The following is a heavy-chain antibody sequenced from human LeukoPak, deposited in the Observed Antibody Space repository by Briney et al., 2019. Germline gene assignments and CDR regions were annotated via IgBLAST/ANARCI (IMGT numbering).Heavy chain of an antibody. Sequence: GGSLRLSCAASGFTVSSNYMTWGRQTAGNGLEWVSLLYSGGNTSHAASVKDRFIISRDNSQNTLYLQMNTLRDEDPAVYYCARGAYSSGWLFDYWGQGTQVTVSS. CDR2: LYSGGNT. D-gene: IGHD6-19*01. CDR1: GFTVSSNY. V-gene: IGHV3-66*01. CDR3: ARGAYSSGWLFDY. J-gene: IGHJ4*02.